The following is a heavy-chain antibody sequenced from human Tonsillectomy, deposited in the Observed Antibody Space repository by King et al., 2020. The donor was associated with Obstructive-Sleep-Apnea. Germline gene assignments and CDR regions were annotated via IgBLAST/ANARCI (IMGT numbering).Heavy chain of an antibody. V-gene: IGHV4-39*07. J-gene: IGHJ4*02. Sequence: QLQESGPGLVKTSETLSLTCTVSGGSIARSSYFWAWIRQPPGKGLEWIGSMYYSGTTYYNPSLKSRVTISIDTSKNQFSLKMSSVTAADTAVYYCARELDIVTSVPQYWGQGTLVIVSS. D-gene: IGHD5-12*01. CDR2: MYYSGTT. CDR1: GGSIARSSYF. CDR3: ARELDIVTSVPQY.